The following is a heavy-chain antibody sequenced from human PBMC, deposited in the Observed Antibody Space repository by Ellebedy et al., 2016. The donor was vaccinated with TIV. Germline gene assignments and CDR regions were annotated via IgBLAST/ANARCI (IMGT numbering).Heavy chain of an antibody. CDR3: ATDGSYGDYLSPAHAFEI. D-gene: IGHD4-17*01. J-gene: IGHJ3*02. CDR2: IDQDGSDT. Sequence: GGSLRLSCAASRFNFRSYWMTWVRQPPGKGLEWVANIDQDGSDTYYVDSVRGRFTISRDNAKNSLNLQLNSLRAEDTAVYYCATDGSYGDYLSPAHAFEIWGQGTVVAVSS. CDR1: RFNFRSYW. V-gene: IGHV3-7*01.